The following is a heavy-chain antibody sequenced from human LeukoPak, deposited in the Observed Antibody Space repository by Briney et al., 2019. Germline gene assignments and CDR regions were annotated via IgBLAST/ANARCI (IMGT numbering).Heavy chain of an antibody. V-gene: IGHV3-33*01. CDR1: GFTFSSYG. D-gene: IGHD6-19*01. J-gene: IGHJ4*02. CDR2: IWYDGSNE. CDR3: AREGIAVQAFDY. Sequence: GRSLRLSCAASGFTFSSYGMHWVRQAPGKGLEWVAVIWYDGSNEYYADSVKGRFTISRDNSKNTLYLQMNSLRAEDTAVYYCAREGIAVQAFDYWGQGTLVTVSS.